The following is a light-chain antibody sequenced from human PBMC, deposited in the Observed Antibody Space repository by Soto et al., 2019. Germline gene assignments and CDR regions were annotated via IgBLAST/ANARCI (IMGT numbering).Light chain of an antibody. CDR2: DAS. Sequence: EIVLTQSPATLSLSPGERATLSCRASQSISSYLAWYQQKLGQAPRLLIYDASNMATGIPARFSGSGSGTDFTLTISSLEPEDFAVYYCQQRSNWPPIFTFGPGTKVDIK. V-gene: IGKV3-11*01. CDR1: QSISSY. CDR3: QQRSNWPPIFT. J-gene: IGKJ3*01.